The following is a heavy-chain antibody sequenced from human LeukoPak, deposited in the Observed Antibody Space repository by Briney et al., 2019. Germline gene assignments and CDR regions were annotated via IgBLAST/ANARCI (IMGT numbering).Heavy chain of an antibody. CDR1: GFTFGDYA. CDR3: AKDKALGYCSAGSCLYLDY. Sequence: GGSLRLSCAASGFTFGDYAIHWVRQAAGKGLEWVSLICGDGGNTYYADSVKGRFTLSRDNSKNSLYLQMNSLRSEDTAFYYCAKDKALGYCSAGSCLYLDYWGQGTLVSVSS. CDR2: ICGDGGNT. J-gene: IGHJ4*02. V-gene: IGHV3-43*02. D-gene: IGHD2-15*01.